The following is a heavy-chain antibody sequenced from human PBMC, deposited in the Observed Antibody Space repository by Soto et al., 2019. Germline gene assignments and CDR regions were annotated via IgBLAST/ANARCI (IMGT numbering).Heavy chain of an antibody. D-gene: IGHD3-3*01. J-gene: IGHJ5*02. Sequence: QVQLVESGGGVVQPGRSLRLSCAASGFTFSSYAMHWVRQAPGKGLEWVAVISYDGSNKYYADSVKGRFTISRDNSKNTLYLQMNSRRAEDTAVYYCARGVAGPYNWFDPWGQGTLVTVSS. CDR3: ARGVAGPYNWFDP. V-gene: IGHV3-30-3*01. CDR2: ISYDGSNK. CDR1: GFTFSSYA.